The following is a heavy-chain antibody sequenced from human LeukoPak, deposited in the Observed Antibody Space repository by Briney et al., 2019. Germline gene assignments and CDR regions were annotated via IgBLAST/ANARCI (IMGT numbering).Heavy chain of an antibody. V-gene: IGHV3-64*04. CDR2: INGDGRTT. J-gene: IGHJ4*02. Sequence: GGSLRLSCSASGFIFSTYTMYWVRQAPGKGLEYVSVINGDGRTTYYIDSVKGRFTISRDNSKNTLYLQMNSLRAEDTAVYYCAKGSSGSDPRDPNFDYWGQGTLVTVSS. CDR3: AKGSSGSDPRDPNFDY. D-gene: IGHD1-26*01. CDR1: GFIFSTYT.